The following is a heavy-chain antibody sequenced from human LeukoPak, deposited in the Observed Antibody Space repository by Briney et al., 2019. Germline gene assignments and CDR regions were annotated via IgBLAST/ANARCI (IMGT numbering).Heavy chain of an antibody. CDR1: GHIFTNYG. CDR2: ISPYNGNT. Sequence: ASVKVSCKTSGHIFTNYGISWVRQAPGQGLEWMGWISPYNGNTNYAQKLQGRVTLTTDTSTSTAYTDLRSLRSDDTAVYYCATEGGWAPTDYGDKVYWGQGTPVTVSS. D-gene: IGHD4-17*01. V-gene: IGHV1-18*01. CDR3: ATEGGWAPTDYGDKVY. J-gene: IGHJ4*02.